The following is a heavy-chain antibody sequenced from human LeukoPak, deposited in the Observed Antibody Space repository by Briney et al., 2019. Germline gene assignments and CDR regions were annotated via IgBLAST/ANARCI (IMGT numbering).Heavy chain of an antibody. CDR2: INWNGGST. Sequence: GGSLRLSCAASGFTFGDYGMSWVRQAPGKGLEWVSGINWNGGSTGYADSVKGRFTISRDNAKNSLYLQMNSLRAEDTALYYCARVRYYDSSGPFDYWGQGTLVTVSS. J-gene: IGHJ4*02. D-gene: IGHD3-22*01. CDR3: ARVRYYDSSGPFDY. CDR1: GFTFGDYG. V-gene: IGHV3-20*04.